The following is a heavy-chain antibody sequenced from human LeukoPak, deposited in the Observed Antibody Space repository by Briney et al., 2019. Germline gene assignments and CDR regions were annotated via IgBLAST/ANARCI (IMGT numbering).Heavy chain of an antibody. CDR3: ARLGGWFDP. CDR2: IYTSGST. V-gene: IGHV4-4*09. CDR1: GGSISSHY. J-gene: IGHJ5*02. D-gene: IGHD3-16*01. Sequence: SETLSLTCTVSGGSISSHYWSWIRQPPGRGLEWIGYIYTSGSTNYNPSLKSRVTISVDTSKNQFSLKLSSVTAADTAVYYCARLGGWFDPWGQGTLVTVSS.